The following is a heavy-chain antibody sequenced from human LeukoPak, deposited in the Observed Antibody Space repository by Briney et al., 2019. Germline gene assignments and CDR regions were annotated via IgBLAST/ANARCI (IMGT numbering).Heavy chain of an antibody. CDR2: IYYSGSV. J-gene: IGHJ4*02. V-gene: IGHV4-59*08. Sequence: SGTLSLTCTVSGGSLTSYYWSWIRQPPGKGLQWIGYIYYSGSVNYNPSLKSRVTMSVDTSKNQFSLNLSSVTAADTAVYYCARLGSYFDFWGQGTQVTVSS. CDR1: GGSLTSYY. CDR3: ARLGSYFDF.